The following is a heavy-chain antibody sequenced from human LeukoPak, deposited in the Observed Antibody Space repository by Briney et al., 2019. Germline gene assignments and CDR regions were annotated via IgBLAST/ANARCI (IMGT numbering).Heavy chain of an antibody. Sequence: PGGSLILSCAASGFTFSSYGMSWVRQAPGTGLGWVSAITGSGASTFYADSVKGRFTISRDNSKNTLYLQMNSLRAEDTAVYYCAKRDSSGSFYFDHWGQGTLVTVSS. CDR3: AKRDSSGSFYFDH. CDR2: ITGSGAST. J-gene: IGHJ4*02. V-gene: IGHV3-23*01. CDR1: GFTFSSYG. D-gene: IGHD3-22*01.